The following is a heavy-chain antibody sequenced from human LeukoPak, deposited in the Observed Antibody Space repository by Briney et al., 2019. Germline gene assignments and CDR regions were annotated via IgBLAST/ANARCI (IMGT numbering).Heavy chain of an antibody. Sequence: PGRSLRLSCAASGFTFDDYAMRWVRQAPGKGLEWVSGISWNSGSIGYADSVKGRFTISRDNAKNSLYLQMNSLRAEDTALYYCAKTPKPYCSGGSCYSHGYFQHWGQGTLVTVSS. D-gene: IGHD2-15*01. V-gene: IGHV3-9*01. CDR1: GFTFDDYA. CDR3: AKTPKPYCSGGSCYSHGYFQH. CDR2: ISWNSGSI. J-gene: IGHJ1*01.